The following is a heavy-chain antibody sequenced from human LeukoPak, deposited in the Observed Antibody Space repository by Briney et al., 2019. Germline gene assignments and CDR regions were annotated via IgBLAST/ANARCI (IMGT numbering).Heavy chain of an antibody. CDR1: GFTFSSYG. D-gene: IGHD4-17*01. CDR2: IRYDGSNK. J-gene: IGHJ4*02. Sequence: GGSLRLSCAASGFTFSSYGMHWVRQAPGRGLEWVAFIRYDGSNKYYADSVKGRFTISRDNSKNTLYLQMNSLRAEDTAVYYCAANLYGDYVDLPGYWGQGTLVTVSS. V-gene: IGHV3-30*02. CDR3: AANLYGDYVDLPGY.